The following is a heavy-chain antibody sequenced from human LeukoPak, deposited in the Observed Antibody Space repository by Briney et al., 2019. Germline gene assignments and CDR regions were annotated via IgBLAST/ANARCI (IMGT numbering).Heavy chain of an antibody. Sequence: SETLSLTCTVSGGSISSHYWSWIRQPPGKGLEWIGYIYYSGSTNYNPSLKSRVTISVATSKNQFSLKLSSVTAADTAVYYCARATGAPIFDYWGQGTLVTVSS. CDR1: GGSISSHY. D-gene: IGHD3-10*01. V-gene: IGHV4-59*11. J-gene: IGHJ4*02. CDR2: IYYSGST. CDR3: ARATGAPIFDY.